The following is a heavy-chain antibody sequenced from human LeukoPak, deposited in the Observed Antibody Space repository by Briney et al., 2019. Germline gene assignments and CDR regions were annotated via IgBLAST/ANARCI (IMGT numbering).Heavy chain of an antibody. J-gene: IGHJ5*02. Sequence: SETLSLTCTVSGGSISSSSYYWGWLRQPPGKGLEWIGSIYYSGSTYYNPSLKSRVTISVDTSKNQFSLKLSSVPAAAPAVYYWARHLESFDYGEHVNWFDPWGQGTLGTVSS. CDR1: GGSISSSSYY. CDR3: ARHLESFDYGEHVNWFDP. D-gene: IGHD4-17*01. CDR2: IYYSGST. V-gene: IGHV4-39*01.